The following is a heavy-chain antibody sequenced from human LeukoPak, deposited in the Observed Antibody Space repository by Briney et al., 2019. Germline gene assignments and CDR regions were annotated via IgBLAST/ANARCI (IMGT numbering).Heavy chain of an antibody. D-gene: IGHD3-10*01. CDR3: ARSNELLWFGELLGYFDY. Sequence: GESLKISCKGSGYSFTSYWISWVRQMPGKGLEWMGIIYPGDSDTRYSPSFQGQVTISADKSISTAYLQWSSLKASDTAMYYCARSNELLWFGELLGYFDYWGQGTLVTVSS. CDR2: IYPGDSDT. J-gene: IGHJ4*02. V-gene: IGHV5-51*01. CDR1: GYSFTSYW.